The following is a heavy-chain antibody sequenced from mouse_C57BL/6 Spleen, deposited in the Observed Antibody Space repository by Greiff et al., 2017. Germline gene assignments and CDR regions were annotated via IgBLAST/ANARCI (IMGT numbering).Heavy chain of an antibody. V-gene: IGHV3-5*01. CDR2: IYYSGTI. D-gene: IGHD2-1*01. Sequence: VQLQQSGPGLVKPSQTVFLTCTVTGISITTGNYRWSWIRQFPGNKLEWIGYIYYSGTITYNPSLTSRTTITRDTPKNQFFLEMNSLTAEDTATYYCAREGGIYYGNYGYFDYWGQGTTLTVSS. J-gene: IGHJ2*01. CDR1: GISITTGNYR. CDR3: AREGGIYYGNYGYFDY.